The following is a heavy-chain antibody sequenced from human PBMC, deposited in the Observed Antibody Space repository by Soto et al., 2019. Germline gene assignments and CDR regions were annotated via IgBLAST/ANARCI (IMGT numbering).Heavy chain of an antibody. CDR2: ISAYNGNT. J-gene: IGHJ5*02. Sequence: ASVKVSCKASGYTFTSYGISWVRQAPGQGLEWMGWISAYNGNTNYAQKLQGRVTMTTDTSKNQFSLKLSSVTAADTAVYYCARGGRYFDWLSGHFWFDPWGQGTLVRLL. V-gene: IGHV1-18*01. CDR1: GYTFTSYG. CDR3: ARGGRYFDWLSGHFWFDP. D-gene: IGHD3-9*01.